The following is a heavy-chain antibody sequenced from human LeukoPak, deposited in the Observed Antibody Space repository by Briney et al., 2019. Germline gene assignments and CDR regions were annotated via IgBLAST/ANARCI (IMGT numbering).Heavy chain of an antibody. J-gene: IGHJ4*02. V-gene: IGHV4-59*01. Sequence: SETLSLTCTVSGDSLNSYYWSWIRQPPGEGLQWIGYIFYSGSSNYNASLRSRVAISVDTSKNQFSLKLTSVAAADTAVYYCAGRAARFFDYWGQGILVTVSS. CDR2: IFYSGSS. D-gene: IGHD6-25*01. CDR3: AGRAARFFDY. CDR1: GDSLNSYY.